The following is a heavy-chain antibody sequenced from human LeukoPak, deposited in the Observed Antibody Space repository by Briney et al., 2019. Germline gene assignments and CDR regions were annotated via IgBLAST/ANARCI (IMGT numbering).Heavy chain of an antibody. CDR1: GFTFGDYA. CDR3: ARDNEAWYFDL. Sequence: GGSLRLSCAASGFTFGDYAMHWVRQAPGKGLEWVSGISYNSRSIGYADSVRGRFTTSRDNSKNSLYLQMNSLRTEDTALYYCARDNEAWYFDLWGRGTPVTVSS. J-gene: IGHJ2*01. CDR2: ISYNSRSI. V-gene: IGHV3-9*01.